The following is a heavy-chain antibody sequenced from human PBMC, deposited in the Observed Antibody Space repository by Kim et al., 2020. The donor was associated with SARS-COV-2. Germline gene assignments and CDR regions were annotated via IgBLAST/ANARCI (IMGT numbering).Heavy chain of an antibody. CDR1: GFTVTSYS. CDR2: IYSGGSNT. CDR3: AEQYYANDTYGSTHS. V-gene: IGHV3-23*05. J-gene: IGHJ5*01. D-gene: IGHD2-8*01. Sequence: GGSLRLSCAASGFTVTSYSVSWVRQAPGRGPEWVSSIYSGGSNTYIDDSVDRLIATCGNSTNTTYFLLISRLAADETAFYYGAEQYYANDTYGSTHSCG.